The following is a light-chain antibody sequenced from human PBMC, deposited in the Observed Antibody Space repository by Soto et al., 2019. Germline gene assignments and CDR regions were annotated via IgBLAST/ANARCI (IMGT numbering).Light chain of an antibody. V-gene: IGLV7-46*01. Sequence: QAVVTQEPSLTVSPGGTVTLTCGSSTGAVTNGHYPYWFQQKPGQAPRTLIYDTTNRHSWTPARFSGSLLGGKAALTLSGAQPEDEAEYYCLLSYNGHYVFGTGTKVNVL. CDR1: TGAVTNGHY. CDR3: LLSYNGHYV. J-gene: IGLJ1*01. CDR2: DTT.